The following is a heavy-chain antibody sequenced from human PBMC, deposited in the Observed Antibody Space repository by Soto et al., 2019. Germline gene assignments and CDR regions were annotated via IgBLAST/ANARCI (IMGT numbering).Heavy chain of an antibody. CDR2: IVPVFSTG. D-gene: IGHD5-12*01. CDR3: ATEVGYHSRAFGQ. CDR1: GGTFRNSA. J-gene: IGHJ4*01. V-gene: IGHV1-69*01. Sequence: QVQLVQSGAEVKKPGSSVKVSCKASGGTFRNSAFSWVRQAAGQGLEWMGGIVPVFSTGEYAQKFPGRVTIVADESTRTVYMELSSLRSEGTAVYYCATEVGYHSRAFGQWGHGTLVTVSS.